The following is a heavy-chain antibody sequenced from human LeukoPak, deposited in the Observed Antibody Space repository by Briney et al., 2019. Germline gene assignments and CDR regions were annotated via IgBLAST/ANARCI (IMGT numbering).Heavy chain of an antibody. Sequence: GRSLRLSCAASGVTFSSYGMHWVRQAPGKGLEWVAVISYDGSNKYYADSVKGRFTISRDNSKNTLYLQMNSLRAEDTAVYYCAKDRSFEGYCSSTSCYLGFDYWGQGTLVTVSS. CDR3: AKDRSFEGYCSSTSCYLGFDY. V-gene: IGHV3-30*18. CDR1: GVTFSSYG. J-gene: IGHJ4*02. CDR2: ISYDGSNK. D-gene: IGHD2-2*01.